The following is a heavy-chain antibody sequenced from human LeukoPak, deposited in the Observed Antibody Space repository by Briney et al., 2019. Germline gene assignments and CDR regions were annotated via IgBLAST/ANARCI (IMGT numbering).Heavy chain of an antibody. CDR1: GYTLTELS. V-gene: IGHV1-24*01. CDR3: TTEHNYYDSSGYFAYFDC. D-gene: IGHD3-22*01. Sequence: ASVKVSCKVSGYTLTELSMHWVRQAPGKGLEWMGGFDPEDGETIYAQKFQGRVTMTEDTSTDTAYMELSSLRSEDTAVYYCTTEHNYYDSSGYFAYFDCWGQGTLVTVSS. CDR2: FDPEDGET. J-gene: IGHJ4*02.